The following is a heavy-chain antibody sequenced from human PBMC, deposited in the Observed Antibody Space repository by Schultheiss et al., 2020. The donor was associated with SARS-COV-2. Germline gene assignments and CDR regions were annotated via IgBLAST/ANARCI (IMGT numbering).Heavy chain of an antibody. CDR1: GFTFSSYA. D-gene: IGHD3-10*01. V-gene: IGHV3-23*01. Sequence: GGSLRLSCAASGFTFSSYAMSWVRQAPGKGLEWVSAISGSGGSTYYADSVKGRFTISRDNAKRSLYLQMNSLKTEDTAVYYCTTELVTMVQGALGYFDYWGQGTLVTVSS. CDR3: TTELVTMVQGALGYFDY. J-gene: IGHJ4*02. CDR2: ISGSGGST.